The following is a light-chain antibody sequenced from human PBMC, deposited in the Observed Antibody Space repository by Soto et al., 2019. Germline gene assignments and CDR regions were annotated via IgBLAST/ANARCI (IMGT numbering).Light chain of an antibody. CDR2: AAS. V-gene: IGKV1-9*01. Sequence: DIQVTQSPSSLSASVGDRVTITCRTSQGIRSYLAWYQQSPGRAPKLLIYAASTLQSGVPSRFSGSGSGTEFTLTISSLQPEDFATYYCQQLNTFPITFGQGTQLEIK. CDR1: QGIRSY. J-gene: IGKJ5*01. CDR3: QQLNTFPIT.